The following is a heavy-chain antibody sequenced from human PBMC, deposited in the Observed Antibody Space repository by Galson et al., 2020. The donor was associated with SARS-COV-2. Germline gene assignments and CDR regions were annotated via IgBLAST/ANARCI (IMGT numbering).Heavy chain of an antibody. J-gene: IGHJ5*02. V-gene: IGHV1-18*01. CDR2: NSAYNGNT. CDR3: AREEKQWLGNNWFDP. CDR1: GYTFTSYG. Sequence: ASVKVSCKASGYTFTSYGISWVRQAPGQGLEWMGWNSAYNGNTNYAQKLQGRVTMTTDTSTSTAYMELRSLRSDDTAVYYCAREEKQWLGNNWFDPWGQGTLVTVSS. D-gene: IGHD6-19*01.